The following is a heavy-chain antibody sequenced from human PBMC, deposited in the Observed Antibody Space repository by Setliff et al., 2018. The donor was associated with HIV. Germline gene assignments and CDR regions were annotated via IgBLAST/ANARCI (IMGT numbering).Heavy chain of an antibody. V-gene: IGHV3-21*01. CDR3: ARPNYYDSSGSFDY. Sequence: GGSLRLSCAASGFIFSSYSMNWVRQAPGKGLEWVSYISSSSSYTHYADSVKGRFTISRDNAKNSLYLQMNSLRAEDTAVYYCARPNYYDSSGSFDYWGQGTLVTVSS. CDR1: GFIFSSYS. J-gene: IGHJ4*02. CDR2: ISSSSSYT. D-gene: IGHD3-22*01.